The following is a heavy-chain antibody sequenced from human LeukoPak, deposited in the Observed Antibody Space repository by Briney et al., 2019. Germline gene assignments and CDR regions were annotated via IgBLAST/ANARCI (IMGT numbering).Heavy chain of an antibody. CDR1: GFTFSDYY. CDR2: ISTTSTYT. CDR3: ARPRGTTGRIEDKDAFDI. J-gene: IGHJ3*02. D-gene: IGHD1-1*01. Sequence: PGGSLRLSCAASGFTFSDYYMSWIRQAPGKGLEWVSHISTTSTYTNYADSVKGRFTISRDNAKSSLYLQKNSLRAEDTAVYYCARPRGTTGRIEDKDAFDIWGQGTMVTVSS. V-gene: IGHV3-11*03.